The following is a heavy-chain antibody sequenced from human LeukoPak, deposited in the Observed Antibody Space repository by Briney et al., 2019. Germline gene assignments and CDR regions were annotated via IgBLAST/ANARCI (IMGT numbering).Heavy chain of an antibody. CDR2: ISGSGGST. J-gene: IGHJ3*02. D-gene: IGHD3-22*01. CDR3: ARGRYYYDSRAAFDI. V-gene: IGHV3-23*01. Sequence: GGSLRPSCAASGFTFSSYAMSWVRQAPGKRLEWVSAISGSGGSTYYADSVKGRFTISRDNSKNTLYLQMNSLRAEDTAVYYCARGRYYYDSRAAFDIWGQGTMVTVSS. CDR1: GFTFSSYA.